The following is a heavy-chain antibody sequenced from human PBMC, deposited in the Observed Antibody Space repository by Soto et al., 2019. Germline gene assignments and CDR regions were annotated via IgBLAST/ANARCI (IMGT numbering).Heavy chain of an antibody. CDR3: ARDDEYSGNGMDV. CDR2: ILNDGSNR. J-gene: IGHJ6*02. CDR1: GFTFSNYG. V-gene: IGHV3-33*01. Sequence: QVQLVESGGGVVQPGRSLRLSCAASGFTFSNYGMHWVRQAPGKGLEWVAVILNDGSNRYHADSVKDRFTISRDNSKSTLYLQMNSLRAEDTAVYYCARDDEYSGNGMDVWGQGTTVTV. D-gene: IGHD3-10*01.